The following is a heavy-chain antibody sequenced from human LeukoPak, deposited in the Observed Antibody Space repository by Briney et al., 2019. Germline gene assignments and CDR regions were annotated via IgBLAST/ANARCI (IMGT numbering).Heavy chain of an antibody. CDR3: ARDRGDSSSSGWFDP. Sequence: PSETLSLTCTVSGGSISSSSYYWGWIRQPPGKGLEWIGSIYYSGSTYYNPSLKSRVTISVDTSKNQFSLKLSSVTAADTAVYYCARDRGDSSSSGWFDPWGQGTLVTVSS. D-gene: IGHD6-6*01. CDR1: GGSISSSSYY. V-gene: IGHV4-39*07. CDR2: IYYSGST. J-gene: IGHJ5*02.